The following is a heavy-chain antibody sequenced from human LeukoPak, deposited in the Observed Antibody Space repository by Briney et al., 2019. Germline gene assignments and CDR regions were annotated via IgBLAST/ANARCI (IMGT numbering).Heavy chain of an antibody. CDR3: AKGQAGIAAAGTSDY. J-gene: IGHJ4*02. V-gene: IGHV3-23*01. CDR2: ISGSGGST. CDR1: GFTFSSYA. Sequence: GRSLRLSCAASGFTFSSYAMSWVRQAPGKGLEWVSVISGSGGSTYYADSVKGRFTISRDNSKNTLYLQLNSLRAEDTAVYYCAKGQAGIAAAGTSDYWGQGTLVTVSS. D-gene: IGHD6-13*01.